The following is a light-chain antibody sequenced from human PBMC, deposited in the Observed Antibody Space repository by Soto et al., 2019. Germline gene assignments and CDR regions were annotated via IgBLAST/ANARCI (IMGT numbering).Light chain of an antibody. V-gene: IGKV3-20*01. J-gene: IGKJ4*01. Sequence: EIVLTQSPGTLSLSPGERATLSCRASQSVSSSYLAWYQQKPDQAPRLLIYGASSRATGIPDRFSGSGSGTDFTLTISRLEPEDFAVYYCQQYGISPLTFGGGTKVEIK. CDR2: GAS. CDR3: QQYGISPLT. CDR1: QSVSSSY.